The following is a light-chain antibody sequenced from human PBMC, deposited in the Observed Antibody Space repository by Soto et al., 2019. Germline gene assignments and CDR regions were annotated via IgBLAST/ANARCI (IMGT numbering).Light chain of an antibody. V-gene: IGLV2-14*01. CDR2: DVS. J-gene: IGLJ3*02. Sequence: QSALTQPASVSGSPGQSITISCTGTSSDVGAYNYVSWYQQHPGKAPKLMSFDVSNRPSGVSNRFSGSKSGNTASLTISGLQAEDEADYYCSSYTTATTRVFGGGTKLTVL. CDR3: SSYTTATTRV. CDR1: SSDVGAYNY.